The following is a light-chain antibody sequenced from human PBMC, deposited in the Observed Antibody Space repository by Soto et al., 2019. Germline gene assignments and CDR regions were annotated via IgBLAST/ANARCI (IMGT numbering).Light chain of an antibody. CDR2: DIF. CDR3: QQYNSWLWT. V-gene: IGKV3-20*01. J-gene: IGKJ1*01. CDR1: QSVSSSY. Sequence: EIVLTQSPGTLSLSPGERATLSCRSSQSVSSSYLAWYQQKPGQAPRLVIYDIFTRATGVPTRISGSGSGTEFTLTISSLQSEDSAVYYCQQYNSWLWTFGPGTKVDIK.